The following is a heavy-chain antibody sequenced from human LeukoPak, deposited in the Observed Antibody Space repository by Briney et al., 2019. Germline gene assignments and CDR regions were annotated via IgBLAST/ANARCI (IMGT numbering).Heavy chain of an antibody. Sequence: GGSLRLSCAASGFTVSSNYMSWVRQAPGKGLEWVSVIYSGGSTYYADSVKGRFTISRDNSKNTLYLQMNSLRAEDTAVYYCARAPRTGTHFDYWGQGTLVTVSS. V-gene: IGHV3-53*01. D-gene: IGHD1-1*01. J-gene: IGHJ4*02. CDR2: IYSGGST. CDR3: ARAPRTGTHFDY. CDR1: GFTVSSNY.